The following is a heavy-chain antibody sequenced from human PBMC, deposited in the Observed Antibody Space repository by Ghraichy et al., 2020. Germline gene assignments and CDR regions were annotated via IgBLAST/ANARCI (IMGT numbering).Heavy chain of an antibody. CDR1: GGSISSYY. D-gene: IGHD1-1*01. CDR3: ARATQSWNEPEGWFDP. V-gene: IGHV4-59*01. Sequence: SETLSLTCTVSGGSISSYYWSWIRQPPGKGLEWIGYIYYSGSTNYNPSLKSRVTISVDTSKNQFSLKLSSVTAADTAVYYCARATQSWNEPEGWFDPWGQGTLVTVSS. J-gene: IGHJ5*02. CDR2: IYYSGST.